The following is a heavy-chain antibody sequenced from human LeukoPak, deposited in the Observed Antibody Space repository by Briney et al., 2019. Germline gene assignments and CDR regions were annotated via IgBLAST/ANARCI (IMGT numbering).Heavy chain of an antibody. CDR1: GGSISSGGYS. J-gene: IGHJ2*01. CDR2: IYHTGYT. D-gene: IGHD4-23*01. V-gene: IGHV4-30-2*02. Sequence: SESLSLTCAVSGGSISSGGYSWSWIRQPPGKGLEWIGYIYHTGYTYYNPSLKSRVTMSVDGSKNQFSLKLSSVTAADTAVYYCARIRPTVVPEGWYYDLWGRGTLVTVSS. CDR3: ARIRPTVVPEGWYYDL.